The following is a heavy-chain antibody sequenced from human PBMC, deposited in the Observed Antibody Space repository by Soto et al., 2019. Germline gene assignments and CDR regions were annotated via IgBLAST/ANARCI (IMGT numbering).Heavy chain of an antibody. V-gene: IGHV2-5*02. Sequence: QITLKESGPPLVKPTQTLTLTCTFSGFSLSTSGVGVGWIRQPPGKALEWLALIYWDDDKRYSPSLKSRLTITKDTSKNQVVLTMTNMDPVDTATYYCAQGSYGDAFDIWGQGTMVTVSS. CDR1: GFSLSTSGVG. CDR3: AQGSYGDAFDI. J-gene: IGHJ3*02. CDR2: IYWDDDK. D-gene: IGHD1-26*01.